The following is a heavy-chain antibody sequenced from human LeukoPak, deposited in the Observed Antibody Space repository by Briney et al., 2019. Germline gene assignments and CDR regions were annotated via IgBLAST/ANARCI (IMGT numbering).Heavy chain of an antibody. CDR2: IIPFLGTT. CDR1: GGVFTTYA. Sequence: ASVKVFCKASGGVFTTYAVSWVRQAPGQGLEWMGSIIPFLGTTNYAQKFQGRVTITADEPTRTAYMELTYVRSDDTAVYYCTIIPNVILFTHYFEYWGQGTLVTVSS. CDR3: TIIPNVILFTHYFEY. D-gene: IGHD2-21*01. V-gene: IGHV1-69*11. J-gene: IGHJ4*02.